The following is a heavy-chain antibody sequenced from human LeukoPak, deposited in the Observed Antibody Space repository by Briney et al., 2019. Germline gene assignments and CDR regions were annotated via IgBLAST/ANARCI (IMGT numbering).Heavy chain of an antibody. CDR3: ARDWSGAHYWYFDL. Sequence: ASVKVSCKASGYTFTSYGISWVRQAPGQGLEWMGWMNPNSGNTGYAQKFQGRVTMTGNTSISTAYMELSSLRSEDTAVYYCARDWSGAHYWYFDLWGRGTLVTVSS. CDR2: MNPNSGNT. J-gene: IGHJ2*01. CDR1: GYTFTSYG. V-gene: IGHV1-8*02.